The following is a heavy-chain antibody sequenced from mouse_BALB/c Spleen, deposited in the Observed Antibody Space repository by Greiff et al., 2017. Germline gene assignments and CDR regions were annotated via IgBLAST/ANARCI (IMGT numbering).Heavy chain of an antibody. CDR1: GYAFTNYS. J-gene: IGHJ4*01. Sequence: VQLVESGAELVRPGTSVKVSCKASGYAFTNYSIAWVKQRPGQGLEWIGVINPGSGGTNYNEKFKGKATLTADKSSSTAYMQLSSLTSEDSAVYVCAKGGGNYRAMDYWGQGTSVTVSS. V-gene: IGHV1-54*01. CDR3: AKGGGNYRAMDY. D-gene: IGHD2-1*01. CDR2: INPGSGGT.